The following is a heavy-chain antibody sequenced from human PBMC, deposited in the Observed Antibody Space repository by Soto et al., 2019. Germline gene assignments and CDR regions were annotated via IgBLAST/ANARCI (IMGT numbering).Heavy chain of an antibody. V-gene: IGHV3-66*01. CDR3: ARDLWTGDYGRFDY. D-gene: IGHD4-17*01. CDR2: IYSGGST. CDR1: GFTVSSNY. Sequence: GGSLRLSCAASGFTVSSNYMSWVRQAPGKGLEWVSVIYSGGSTYYADSVKGRFTISRDNSKNTLYLQMNSLRAEDTAVYYCARDLWTGDYGRFDYWGQGTLVTVSS. J-gene: IGHJ4*02.